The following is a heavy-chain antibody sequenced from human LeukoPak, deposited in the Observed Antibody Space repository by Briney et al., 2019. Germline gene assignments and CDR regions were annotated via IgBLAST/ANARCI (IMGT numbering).Heavy chain of an antibody. D-gene: IGHD6-19*01. CDR2: FDPEDGET. V-gene: IGHV1-24*01. CDR3: ATRPSGWYLFDY. Sequence: ASVKVSCKVSGYTLTELSMHWVRQAPGKGLEWMGGFDPEDGETIYAQKFQGRVTMTEDTSTDTAYMELSSLRSEDTAVHYCATRPSGWYLFDYWGQGTLVTVSS. CDR1: GYTLTELS. J-gene: IGHJ4*02.